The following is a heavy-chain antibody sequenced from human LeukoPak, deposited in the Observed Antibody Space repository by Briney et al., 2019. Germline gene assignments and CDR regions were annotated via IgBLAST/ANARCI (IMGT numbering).Heavy chain of an antibody. V-gene: IGHV3-33*06. D-gene: IGHD2-8*01. CDR3: AKGGVSYTYYFDC. Sequence: GGSLRLSCAASGFTFSSFGMYWVRQAPGKGLEWVAVIWYDGSNDDYADSVKGRFTISRDNSKNTLYLQMDSLRAEDTAVYYCAKGGVSYTYYFDCWGQGTLVTVSS. CDR2: IWYDGSND. J-gene: IGHJ4*02. CDR1: GFTFSSFG.